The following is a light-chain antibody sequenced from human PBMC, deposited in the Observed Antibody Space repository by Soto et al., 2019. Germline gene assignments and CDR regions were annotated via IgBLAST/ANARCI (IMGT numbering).Light chain of an antibody. CDR2: GAS. CDR3: QQYNNWPRT. J-gene: IGKJ1*01. V-gene: IGKV3-15*01. CDR1: QSVTTN. Sequence: EIVLTQSPGTLSLSPVEIATLSCRASQSVTTNLAWYQQKPGQAPRLLIYGASTRATGIPARFSGSGSGTEFTLTISSLQSEDFAVYYCQQYNNWPRTFGQGTKGDIK.